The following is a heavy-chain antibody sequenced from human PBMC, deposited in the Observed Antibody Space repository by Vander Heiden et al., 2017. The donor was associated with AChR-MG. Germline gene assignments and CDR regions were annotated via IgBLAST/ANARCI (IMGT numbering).Heavy chain of an antibody. V-gene: IGHV3-23*01. CDR3: AKDWFLRQQLVGLGNWFDP. D-gene: IGHD6-13*01. CDR2: ISGRGVRT. J-gene: IGHJ5*02. CDR1: GFTFSSYA. Sequence: EVQLLESGGGLVQPGGSLRLSCAASGFTFSSYAMGWVRQAPGKGREGVSAISGRGVRTYYADSWKGRFTISRDNSKNTLYLQMNSLRAEDTAVYYCAKDWFLRQQLVGLGNWFDPWGQGTLVTVSS.